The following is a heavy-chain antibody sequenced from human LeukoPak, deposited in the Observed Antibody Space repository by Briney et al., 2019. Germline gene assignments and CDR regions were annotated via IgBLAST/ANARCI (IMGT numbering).Heavy chain of an antibody. J-gene: IGHJ6*03. CDR2: ISYDGSNK. V-gene: IGHV3-30*03. CDR1: GFTFSSYG. D-gene: IGHD1-1*01. Sequence: GGSLRLSCAASGFTFSSYGMHWVRQAPGKGLEWVAVISYDGSNKYYADSVKGRFTISRDNSKNTLYLQMNSLRAEDTAVYYCARSGLESHYYYYMDVWGKGTTVTVSS. CDR3: ARSGLESHYYYYMDV.